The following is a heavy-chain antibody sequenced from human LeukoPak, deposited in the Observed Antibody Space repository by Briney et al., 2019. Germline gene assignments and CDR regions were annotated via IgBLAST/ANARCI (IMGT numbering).Heavy chain of an antibody. V-gene: IGHV1-2*02. CDR1: GYTFTGYY. D-gene: IGHD2-15*01. J-gene: IGHJ4*02. Sequence: ASVKVSCKASGYTFTGYYMHWVRQAPGQGLEWMGWINPNSGGTNYAQKFQGRVTMTRDTSISTAYTELSSLRSDDTAVYYCARGGVNRYCSGGSCPEKFDYWGQGTLVTVSS. CDR2: INPNSGGT. CDR3: ARGGVNRYCSGGSCPEKFDY.